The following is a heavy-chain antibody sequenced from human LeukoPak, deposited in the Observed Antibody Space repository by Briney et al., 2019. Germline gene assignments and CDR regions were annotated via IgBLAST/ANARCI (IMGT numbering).Heavy chain of an antibody. J-gene: IGHJ6*03. Sequence: GGSLRLSCAASGFTFSSYWMHWVRQAPGKGLVWVSRINSDGSSTSYADSVKGRFTISRDNAKNTLYLQMNSLRAEDTAVYYCARDLVLRSRCYYMDVWGKGTTVTVSS. D-gene: IGHD3-10*01. CDR1: GFTFSSYW. V-gene: IGHV3-74*01. CDR2: INSDGSST. CDR3: ARDLVLRSRCYYMDV.